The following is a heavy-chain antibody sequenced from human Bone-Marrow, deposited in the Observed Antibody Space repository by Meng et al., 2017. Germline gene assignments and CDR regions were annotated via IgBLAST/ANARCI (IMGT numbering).Heavy chain of an antibody. CDR3: ARTSGTVTYYYYYYGMDV. J-gene: IGHJ6*02. Sequence: ASVKVSCKASGYTFTSYDINWVRQATGPGLEWMGWMNPNSGNTGYAQKFQGRVTMTRNTSISTAYMELSSLRSEDTAVYYCARTSGTVTYYYYYYGMDVWGQGTTVTVSS. CDR1: GYTFTSYD. CDR2: MNPNSGNT. D-gene: IGHD4-17*01. V-gene: IGHV1-8*01.